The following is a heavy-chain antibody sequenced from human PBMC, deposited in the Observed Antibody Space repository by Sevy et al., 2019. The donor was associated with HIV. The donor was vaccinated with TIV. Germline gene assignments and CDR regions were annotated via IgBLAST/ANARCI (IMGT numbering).Heavy chain of an antibody. V-gene: IGHV4-31*03. D-gene: IGHD6-19*01. CDR3: AREGGEQWLGIDY. CDR1: GGSISSGGYY. Sequence: QLLSLTCTVSGGSISSGGYYWSWIRQHPGKGLEWIGYIYYSGSTYYNPSLKSRVTISVDTSKNQFSLKLSSVTAADTTVYYCAREGGEQWLGIDYWGQGTLVTVSS. J-gene: IGHJ4*02. CDR2: IYYSGST.